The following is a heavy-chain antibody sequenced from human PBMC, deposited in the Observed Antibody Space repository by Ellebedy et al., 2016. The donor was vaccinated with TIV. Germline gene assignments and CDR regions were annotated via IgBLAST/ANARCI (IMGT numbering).Heavy chain of an antibody. J-gene: IGHJ4*02. D-gene: IGHD6-19*01. CDR2: ISNTGSRT. Sequence: GESLKISCAASGFTFSTYAMSWVRQAPGKGLEWVSTISNTGSRTYYADSVKGRFTISRDNAKNTLYLQMNSLRAEDTAVYYCACSRTFDYWGQGTLVTVSS. CDR3: ACSRTFDY. V-gene: IGHV3-23*01. CDR1: GFTFSTYA.